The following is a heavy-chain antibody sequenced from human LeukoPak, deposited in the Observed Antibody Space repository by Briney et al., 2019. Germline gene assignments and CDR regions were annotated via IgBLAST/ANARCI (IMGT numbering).Heavy chain of an antibody. Sequence: SETLSLTCTVSGGSISSYYWSWIRQPPGKGLEWIGYIYYSGSTNYNPSLKSRVTISVDTSMNQFSLKLSSVTAADTAVYYCACMTTVTFRYYYGMDVWGQGTTVTVSS. V-gene: IGHV4-59*08. CDR3: ACMTTVTFRYYYGMDV. CDR1: GGSISSYY. J-gene: IGHJ6*02. CDR2: IYYSGST. D-gene: IGHD4-17*01.